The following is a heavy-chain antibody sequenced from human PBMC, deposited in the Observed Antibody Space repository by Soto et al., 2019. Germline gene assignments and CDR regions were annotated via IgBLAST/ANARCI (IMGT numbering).Heavy chain of an antibody. J-gene: IGHJ4*02. Sequence: QPGGSLRLSCEASGLTVATNSFIWVRQAPGKGLEWVSVIYSGGNSYYADSARGRFSVSRDSSKNTLYLQISSLRAGDTAMYYCATSLSPVAGRPLHNWGQGTLVTVSS. CDR2: IYSGGNS. CDR1: GLTVATNS. CDR3: ATSLSPVAGRPLHN. V-gene: IGHV3-53*01. D-gene: IGHD6-19*01.